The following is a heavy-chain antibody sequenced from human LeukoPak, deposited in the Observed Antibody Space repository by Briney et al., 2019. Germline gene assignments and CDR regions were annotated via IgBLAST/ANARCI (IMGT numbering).Heavy chain of an antibody. V-gene: IGHV3-53*01. CDR2: IHSGGTT. D-gene: IGHD5-12*01. Sequence: GGSLRLSCAASGFTVSNNYMSWVRQAPGKGLEWVSVIHSGGTTNYADSVQGRFTISRDNSKTTAYLHMNSLRAEDTAVYYCARDSDSGYGPFASWGQGTLVTVSS. CDR1: GFTVSNNY. CDR3: ARDSDSGYGPFAS. J-gene: IGHJ4*02.